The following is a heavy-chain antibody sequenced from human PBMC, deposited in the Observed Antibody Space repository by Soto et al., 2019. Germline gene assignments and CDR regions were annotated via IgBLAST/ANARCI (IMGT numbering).Heavy chain of an antibody. Sequence: EVQLLESGGGLVQPGGSLRLSCAASGFTFSSYAMSWVRQAPGKGLEWVSAISGSGGSTYYADSVKGRFTISRDNSKNTLYLQMNSLRAEDTAVYYCAKEAGSGWYGPETFDYWGQGTLVTVSS. J-gene: IGHJ4*02. CDR2: ISGSGGST. D-gene: IGHD6-19*01. V-gene: IGHV3-23*01. CDR3: AKEAGSGWYGPETFDY. CDR1: GFTFSSYA.